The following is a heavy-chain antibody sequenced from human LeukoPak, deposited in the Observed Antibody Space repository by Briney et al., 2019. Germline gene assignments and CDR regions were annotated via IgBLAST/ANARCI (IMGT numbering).Heavy chain of an antibody. CDR3: ARDALRGIMIPR. D-gene: IGHD3-16*01. J-gene: IGHJ4*02. Sequence: PSETLSLTCTVSGGSISSGGYYWSWIRQPPGKGLEWIGYIYHSGSTYYNPSLKSRVTISVDRSKNQFSLKLSSVTAADTAVYYCARDALRGIMIPRWGQGTLVTVSS. CDR1: GGSISSGGYY. CDR2: IYHSGST. V-gene: IGHV4-30-2*01.